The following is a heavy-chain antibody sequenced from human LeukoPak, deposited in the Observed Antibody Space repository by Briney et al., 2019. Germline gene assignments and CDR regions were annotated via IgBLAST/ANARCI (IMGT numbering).Heavy chain of an antibody. Sequence: GGSLRLSCAASGLTFDDYAMHWVRQAPGKGLEWVSLISGDGGSTYYADSVKGRFTISRDNSKNSLYLQMNSLRTEDTALYYCAKDKGGWLQLSYWGQGTLVTVSS. J-gene: IGHJ4*02. CDR1: GLTFDDYA. CDR3: AKDKGGWLQLSY. D-gene: IGHD5-24*01. V-gene: IGHV3-43*02. CDR2: ISGDGGST.